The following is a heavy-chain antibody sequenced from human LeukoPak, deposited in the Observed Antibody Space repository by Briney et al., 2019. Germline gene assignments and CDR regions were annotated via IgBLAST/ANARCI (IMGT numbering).Heavy chain of an antibody. J-gene: IGHJ4*02. CDR2: ISYDGSNK. V-gene: IGHV3-30-3*01. Sequence: AGGSLTLPCAASGFTFSSYAMHWLRQAPGKGLEWVAVISYDGSNKYYAASVKGRFTISRDNSKNTLYLQMNSLRAEDTAVYYCARDRYGGSSAVTHWGQGTLVTVSS. CDR1: GFTFSSYA. D-gene: IGHD2-15*01. CDR3: ARDRYGGSSAVTH.